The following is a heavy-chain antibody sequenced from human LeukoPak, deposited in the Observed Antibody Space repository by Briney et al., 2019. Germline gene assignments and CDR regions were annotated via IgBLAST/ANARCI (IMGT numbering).Heavy chain of an antibody. V-gene: IGHV3-53*01. Sequence: GGSLRLSCAASGFTVSSNYMSWVRQAPGKGLEWVSVIYSARSTYYADSVKGRFTISRDNSKNTLYLQMNSLRAEDTAVYYCARSGGGDYEYYFDYWGQGTLVTVSS. CDR1: GFTVSSNY. CDR2: IYSARST. CDR3: ARSGGGDYEYYFDY. J-gene: IGHJ4*02. D-gene: IGHD4-17*01.